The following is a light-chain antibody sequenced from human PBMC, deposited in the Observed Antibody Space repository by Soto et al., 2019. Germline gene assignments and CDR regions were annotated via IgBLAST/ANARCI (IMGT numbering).Light chain of an antibody. CDR2: SFN. Sequence: QSALTQAPSVSGAPGQTVTISCTGSRSNIGAGYDIHWYQFLPGTAPKLLLYSFNKRPSGIPDRFSGSKSGTSASLAITGLQPEDEADYYCQSYDDSLSGSGVFGTGTKVTVL. V-gene: IGLV1-40*01. CDR3: QSYDDSLSGSGV. J-gene: IGLJ1*01. CDR1: RSNIGAGYD.